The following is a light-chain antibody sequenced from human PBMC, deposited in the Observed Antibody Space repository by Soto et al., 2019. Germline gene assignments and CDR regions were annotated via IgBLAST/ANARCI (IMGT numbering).Light chain of an antibody. CDR2: KAS. CDR1: QSISSW. CDR3: QQYGSSPPT. V-gene: IGKV1-5*03. J-gene: IGKJ4*01. Sequence: DIQMTQSPSTLSASVGDRVTITCRASQSISSWLAWYQQKPGKAPKLLIYKASSLESGVPSRFSGSGSGTDFTLTISRLEPEDFAVYYCQQYGSSPPTFGGGTKVDIK.